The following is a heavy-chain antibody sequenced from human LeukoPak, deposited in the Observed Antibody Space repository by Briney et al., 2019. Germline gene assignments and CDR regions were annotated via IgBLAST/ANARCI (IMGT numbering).Heavy chain of an antibody. V-gene: IGHV1-2*02. CDR2: INPNRGGT. J-gene: IGHJ3*02. CDR1: GYTFTDYY. Sequence: SVKVSCKASGYTFTDYYMHWVRQDPGQAIEWMGWINPNRGGTSSAKKFQGRVTMTRDTSIRTAYMELSRLRSDDTAVYYCARSYGSGRRDAFDIWGLGTMVIVSS. D-gene: IGHD3-10*01. CDR3: ARSYGSGRRDAFDI.